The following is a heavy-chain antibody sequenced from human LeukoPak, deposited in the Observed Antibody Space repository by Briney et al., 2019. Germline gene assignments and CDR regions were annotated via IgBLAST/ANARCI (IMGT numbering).Heavy chain of an antibody. V-gene: IGHV4-59*12. CDR1: GGSISSYY. J-gene: IGHJ4*02. D-gene: IGHD3-10*01. CDR2: IYYSGST. Sequence: SETLSLTCTVSGGSISSYYWSWIRQPPGKGLEWIRYIYYSGSTNYNPSLKSRVTISVDTSKNQFSLKLSSVTAADTAVYYCARVSLVRGAPDYYFDYWGQGTLVTVSS. CDR3: ARVSLVRGAPDYYFDY.